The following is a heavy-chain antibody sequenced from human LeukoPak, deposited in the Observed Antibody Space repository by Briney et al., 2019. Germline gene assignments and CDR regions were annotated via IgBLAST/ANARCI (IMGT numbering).Heavy chain of an antibody. V-gene: IGHV1-2*02. CDR3: ARSLERRAWFDP. CDR2: INPNSGGT. J-gene: IGHJ5*02. Sequence: ASVKVSCKASGYTFTRYYMHWVRPAPGQGLEWMGWINPNSGGTNYAQKFQGRVTMTRDTSISTAYMELSRLRSDDTAVYYCARSLERRAWFDPWGQETLVTVSS. CDR1: GYTFTRYY. D-gene: IGHD1-1*01.